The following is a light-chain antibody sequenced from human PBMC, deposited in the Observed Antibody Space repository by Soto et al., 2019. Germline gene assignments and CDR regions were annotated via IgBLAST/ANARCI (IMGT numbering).Light chain of an antibody. CDR1: QSVLYSSNNKNY. CDR3: QQYYDLPWT. CDR2: WAS. J-gene: IGKJ1*01. V-gene: IGKV4-1*01. Sequence: IVMTQSPDSLAVSLDERATINCKSSQSVLYSSNNKNYLAWYQQKPGHPPKLLIYWASTRKSGVPDRFSGSWSGTDFTLTINSLQAEDVAVYYCQQYYDLPWTFGQGTKVEIK.